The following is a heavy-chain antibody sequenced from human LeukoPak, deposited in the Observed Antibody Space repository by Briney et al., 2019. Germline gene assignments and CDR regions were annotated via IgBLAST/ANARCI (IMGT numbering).Heavy chain of an antibody. CDR2: ISSSSRYI. CDR3: ARDGETSLFDY. D-gene: IGHD3-10*01. J-gene: IGHJ4*02. Sequence: GRSLRLSCAASGFTFSSYSMNWVRQAPGRGLEWVSSISSSSRYIYYADSVKGRFTISRDNAKNSLYLQMNSLRAEDTAVYYCARDGETSLFDYWGQGTLVTVSS. V-gene: IGHV3-21*01. CDR1: GFTFSSYS.